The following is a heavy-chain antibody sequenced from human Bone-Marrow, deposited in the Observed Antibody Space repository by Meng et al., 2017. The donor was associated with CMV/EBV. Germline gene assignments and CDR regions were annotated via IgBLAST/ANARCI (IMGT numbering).Heavy chain of an antibody. CDR2: INHSGVT. J-gene: IGHJ6*02. V-gene: IGHV4-34*01. CDR1: GGSFNDYF. Sequence: SETLSLTCAVHGGSFNDYFWNWIRQSPGKGLEWIGEINHSGVTNYNPSLKSRLTISLDTSKGQFSLKVRSVTAADTAVYYCARGRRASVWVGDLLYYHQYGMDVWGQGTTVTFSS. CDR3: ARGRRASVWVGDLLYYHQYGMDV. D-gene: IGHD3-10*01.